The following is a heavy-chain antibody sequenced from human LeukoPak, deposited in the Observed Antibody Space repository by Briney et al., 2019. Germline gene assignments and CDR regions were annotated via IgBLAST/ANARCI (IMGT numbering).Heavy chain of an antibody. CDR3: ARDFYDSSGYSHDY. Sequence: GGPLRLSCAASGFTFSSYSMNWVRQAPGKGLEWVSYISSSSSTIYYADSVKGRFTISRDNAKNSLYLQMNSLRDEDTAVYYCARDFYDSSGYSHDYWGQGTLVTVSS. J-gene: IGHJ4*02. CDR2: ISSSSSTI. V-gene: IGHV3-48*02. CDR1: GFTFSSYS. D-gene: IGHD3-22*01.